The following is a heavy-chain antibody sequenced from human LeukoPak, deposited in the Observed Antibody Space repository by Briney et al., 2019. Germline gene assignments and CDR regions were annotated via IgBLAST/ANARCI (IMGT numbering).Heavy chain of an antibody. J-gene: IGHJ4*02. D-gene: IGHD6-6*01. CDR1: GGSISSSSYY. CDR3: ARDSYSSSSEFGIDY. V-gene: IGHV4-39*07. CDR2: IYYSGST. Sequence: PSETLSLTCTVSGGSISSSSYYWGWIRQPPGKGLGWIGSIYYSGSTYYNPSLKSRVTISVDTSKNQFSLKLSSVTAADTAVYYCARDSYSSSSEFGIDYWGQGTLVTVSS.